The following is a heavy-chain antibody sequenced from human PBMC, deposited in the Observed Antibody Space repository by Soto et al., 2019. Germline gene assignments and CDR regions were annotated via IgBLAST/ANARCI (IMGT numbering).Heavy chain of an antibody. D-gene: IGHD4-17*01. V-gene: IGHV2-70*01. J-gene: IGHJ6*01. CDR1: GFSLSTSGMC. Sequence: SGPTLVNPTQTLTLTCTFSGFSLSTSGMCVSWIRQPPGKALEWLALIDWDDDKYYCTSLKTRLTISKDTSKNQVVLTMTNMDPVDTATYYCARIPTTRDYYYGMDVWGQGTTVTVST. CDR3: ARIPTTRDYYYGMDV. CDR2: IDWDDDK.